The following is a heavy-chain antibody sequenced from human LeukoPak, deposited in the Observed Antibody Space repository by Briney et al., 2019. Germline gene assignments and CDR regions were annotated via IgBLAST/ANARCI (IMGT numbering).Heavy chain of an antibody. J-gene: IGHJ4*02. Sequence: SETLSLTCTVSGGSISSSSYYWGWIRQPPGKGLEWIGSIYYSGSTYYNPSLKSRVTISVDTSKNQFSLKLSSVTAADTAVYYCARHVRELLNLDYWGQGTLVTVSS. V-gene: IGHV4-39*01. D-gene: IGHD1-26*01. CDR3: ARHVRELLNLDY. CDR2: IYYSGST. CDR1: GGSISSSSYY.